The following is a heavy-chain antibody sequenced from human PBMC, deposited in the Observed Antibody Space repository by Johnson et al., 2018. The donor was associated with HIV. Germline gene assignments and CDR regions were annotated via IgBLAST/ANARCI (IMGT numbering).Heavy chain of an antibody. J-gene: IGHJ3*02. CDR3: ARDSSDSSGYFGTFDI. D-gene: IGHD3-22*01. CDR2: IKQEGRET. CDR1: EFIFSNYW. V-gene: IGHV3-7*05. Sequence: VQLVESGGGLVQPGGSLRLSCAASEFIFSNYWMSWVRQAPGKGLEWVANIKQEGRETHYIDSVKGRFTISRDNAKNSLYLQMNSLRAEDTALYYCARDSSDSSGYFGTFDIWGQGTMVTVSS.